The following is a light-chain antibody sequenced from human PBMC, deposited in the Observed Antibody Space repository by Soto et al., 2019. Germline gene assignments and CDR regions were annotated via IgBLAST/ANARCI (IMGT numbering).Light chain of an antibody. Sequence: QSVLTQPASVSGSPGQSITISCSGTSSDVGSYDLVSWYQQHPGKAPKLMIYEVTKRPSGVSDRFSGSRSANTASLTISGLQAEDEADYYCCSYAGSVVFGGGTQLTVL. CDR2: EVT. CDR3: CSYAGSVV. CDR1: SSDVGSYDL. V-gene: IGLV2-23*02. J-gene: IGLJ2*01.